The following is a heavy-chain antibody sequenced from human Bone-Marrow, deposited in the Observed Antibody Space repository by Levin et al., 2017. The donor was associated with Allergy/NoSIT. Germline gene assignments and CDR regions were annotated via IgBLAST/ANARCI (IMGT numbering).Heavy chain of an antibody. CDR2: IKQDGSEK. V-gene: IGHV3-7*01. Sequence: PGGSLRLSCAASGFTFSSYWMSWVRQAPGKGLEWVANIKQDGSEKYYVDSVKGRFTISRDNAKNSLYLQMNSLRAEDTAVYYCARARCCSNTTHPVGEPVPDYYFDYWGQGTLVTVSS. CDR1: GFTFSSYW. J-gene: IGHJ4*02. CDR3: ARARCCSNTTHPVGEPVPDYYFDY. D-gene: IGHD3-16*01.